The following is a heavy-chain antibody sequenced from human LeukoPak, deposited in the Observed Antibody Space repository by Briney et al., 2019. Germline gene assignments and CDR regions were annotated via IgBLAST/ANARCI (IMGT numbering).Heavy chain of an antibody. CDR1: GGTFSSYA. CDR3: ARGPLVRYGGNYWFDY. CDR2: INPNSGGT. V-gene: IGHV1-2*06. J-gene: IGHJ4*02. D-gene: IGHD4/OR15-4a*01. Sequence: GASVKVSCKASGGTFSSYAISWVRQAPGQGLEWMGRINPNSGGTNYAQKFQGRVTMTRDTSISTAYMELSRLRSDDTAVYYCARGPLVRYGGNYWFDYWGQGTLVTVSS.